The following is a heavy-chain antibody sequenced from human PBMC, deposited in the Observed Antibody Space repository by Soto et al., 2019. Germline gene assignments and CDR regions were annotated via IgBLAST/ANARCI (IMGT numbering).Heavy chain of an antibody. D-gene: IGHD3-10*01. V-gene: IGHV3-7*05. Sequence: GGSLRLSCAASGFTFSDYWMNWVRQAPGKGLEWVANIKQDGSEKYYVDSVKGRFTISRDSAKNSLYLQMNTLRTEDTAVYYCARSRGKSYYGAFDIWGQGTMVTVSS. J-gene: IGHJ3*02. CDR1: GFTFSDYW. CDR3: ARSRGKSYYGAFDI. CDR2: IKQDGSEK.